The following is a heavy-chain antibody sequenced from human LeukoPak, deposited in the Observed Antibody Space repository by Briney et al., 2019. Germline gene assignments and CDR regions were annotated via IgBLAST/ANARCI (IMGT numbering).Heavy chain of an antibody. J-gene: IGHJ4*02. V-gene: IGHV4-34*01. CDR1: GGSFSGYY. CDR2: INHSGST. CDR3: ASRCSSTSCYMVPHFGY. Sequence: SETLSLTCAVYGGSFSGYYWSWIRQPPGKGLEWIGEINHSGSTNYNPSLKSRVTISVDTSKHQFSLKLSSVTAADTAVYYCASRCSSTSCYMVPHFGYWAREPWSPSPQ. D-gene: IGHD2-2*02.